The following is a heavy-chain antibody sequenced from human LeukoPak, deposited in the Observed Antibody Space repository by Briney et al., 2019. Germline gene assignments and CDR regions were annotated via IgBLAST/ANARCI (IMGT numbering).Heavy chain of an antibody. CDR3: AKDIRFFAEGFGPDAFDI. CDR2: ISWNSGSI. V-gene: IGHV3-9*01. CDR1: GFTFDDYA. J-gene: IGHJ3*02. Sequence: PGGSLRLSCAASGFTFDDYAMHWVRQAPGKGLEWVSGISWNSGSIGYADSVKGRFTISRDNAKNSLYLQMNSLRAEDTALYYCAKDIRFFAEGFGPDAFDIWGQGTMVTVSS. D-gene: IGHD3-10*01.